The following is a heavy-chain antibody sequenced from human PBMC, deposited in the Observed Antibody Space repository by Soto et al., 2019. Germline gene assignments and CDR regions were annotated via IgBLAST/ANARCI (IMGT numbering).Heavy chain of an antibody. J-gene: IGHJ4*02. CDR2: ISSSSSYI. CDR1: GFTFSSYS. CDR3: ARAIYGDQWYYFDY. Sequence: EVQLVESGGGLVKPGGSVRLSCAASGFTFSSYSKNWVRQAPGKGLEWVSSISSSSSYIYYADSVKGRFTISRDNAKNSLYLQMNSLRAEDTAVYYCARAIYGDQWYYFDYWGQGTLVTVSS. D-gene: IGHD4-17*01. V-gene: IGHV3-21*01.